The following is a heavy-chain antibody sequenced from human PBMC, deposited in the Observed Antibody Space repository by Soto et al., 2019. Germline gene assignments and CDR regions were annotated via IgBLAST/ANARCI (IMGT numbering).Heavy chain of an antibody. CDR2: IIPIFGTA. V-gene: IGHV1-69*13. Sequence: SVQVSGKASGGTFSSYAISWVRQAPGQGLEWMGGIIPIFGTANYAQKFQGRVTITADESTSTAYMELSSLRSEDTAVYYCARDLRVVPAAITGMDVWGQGTTVTVSS. J-gene: IGHJ6*02. CDR3: ARDLRVVPAAITGMDV. D-gene: IGHD2-2*02. CDR1: GGTFSSYA.